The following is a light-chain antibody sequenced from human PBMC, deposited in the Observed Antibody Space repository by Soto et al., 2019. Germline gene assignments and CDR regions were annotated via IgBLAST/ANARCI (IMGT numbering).Light chain of an antibody. Sequence: LTQPASVSGSPGQSITISCTGTSSDIGSYNYVSWYQQYPGKAPKLMIYDVSNRPSGVSNRFSGSKSGNTASLTISGLRTEDEADYYCNSYTGTSSRYVFGTGTKVTVL. CDR2: DVS. J-gene: IGLJ1*01. CDR1: SSDIGSYNY. CDR3: NSYTGTSSRYV. V-gene: IGLV2-14*01.